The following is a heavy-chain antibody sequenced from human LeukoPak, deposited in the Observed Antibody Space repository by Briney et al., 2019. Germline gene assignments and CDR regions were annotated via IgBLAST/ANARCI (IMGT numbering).Heavy chain of an antibody. CDR3: AANTQSGY. CDR1: GLTFSSSW. D-gene: IGHD3-16*01. CDR2: IKEDGSEK. J-gene: IGHJ4*02. Sequence: GGSLTLSCAASGLTFSSSWMKRVRQAPGKGLESVAVIKEDGSEKYYVDSVKGRFAISRDNAKNSLYLQMNNVRAEDTAVYFCAANTQSGYWGQGALVTVSS. V-gene: IGHV3-7*05.